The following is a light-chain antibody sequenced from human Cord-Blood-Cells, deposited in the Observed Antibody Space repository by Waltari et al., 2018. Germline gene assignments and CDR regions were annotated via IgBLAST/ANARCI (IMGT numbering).Light chain of an antibody. CDR2: ASS. CDR3: QQSYSTPYT. CDR1: QSSNSY. Sequence: DIQMTQSPSSLSASVGDRVTITCRASQSSNSYLNWYQQKPGKAPKLLIYASSSLQSGVPSRFSGSGSGTDFTLTISSLQPEDFATCYCQQSYSTPYTFGQGTKLEIK. V-gene: IGKV1-39*01. J-gene: IGKJ2*01.